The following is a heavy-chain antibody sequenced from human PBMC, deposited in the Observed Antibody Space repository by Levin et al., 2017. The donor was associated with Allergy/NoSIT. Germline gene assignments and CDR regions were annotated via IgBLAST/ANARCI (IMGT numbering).Heavy chain of an antibody. CDR2: IDGSGGNT. CDR1: GFTFGNYA. CDR3: AKGRYSNTWFYFDF. Sequence: GGSLRLSCAASGFTFGNYAMSWVRQAPGKGLEWVSAIDGSGGNTEYADTVKGRFTISRDNSKNTQYLQMNSLRAEDTAVYYCAKGRYSNTWFYFDFWGQGTLVTVSS. V-gene: IGHV3-23*01. J-gene: IGHJ4*02. D-gene: IGHD6-13*01.